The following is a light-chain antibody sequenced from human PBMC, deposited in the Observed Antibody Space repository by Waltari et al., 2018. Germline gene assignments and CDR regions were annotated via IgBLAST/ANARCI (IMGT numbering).Light chain of an antibody. V-gene: IGLV1-47*01. CDR2: GNN. CDR3: ASWDDSHYV. CDR1: RSNLGSNY. J-gene: IGLJ1*01. Sequence: QSVLTQPPSASATPGQRVTISCSGSRSNLGSNYLYWYQQLPGTAPKPRIYGNNVRPARVPDRFSASKYGTSGSLVISGLRSEDEAVYYCASWDDSHYVFGPGTTVTVL.